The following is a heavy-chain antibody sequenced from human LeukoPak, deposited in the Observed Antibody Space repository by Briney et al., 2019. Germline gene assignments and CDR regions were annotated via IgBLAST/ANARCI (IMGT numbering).Heavy chain of an antibody. CDR2: IYPGDSDT. J-gene: IGHJ4*02. Sequence: GESLKISCKGSGYSFTSYWIGWVRPMPGKGLEWMGIIYPGDSDTRYSPSFQGQVNISADKSISTAYLQWSSLKASDTAMYYCARQLEGYSVGFVARDYWGQVTLVTVSS. CDR1: GYSFTSYW. V-gene: IGHV5-51*01. D-gene: IGHD5-18*01. CDR3: ARQLEGYSVGFVARDY.